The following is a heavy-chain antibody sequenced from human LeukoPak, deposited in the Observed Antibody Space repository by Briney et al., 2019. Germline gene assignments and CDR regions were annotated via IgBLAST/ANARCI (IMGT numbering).Heavy chain of an antibody. Sequence: SETLSLTCIVPGGSISSSSYYWAWIRQSPGKGLEWIGTFSSGGSAYYNPSLTSRVSISKDTSDNQFSLRLYSVTAADTAVYYCARKQSGTMYDVWGQGTQVTVSS. D-gene: IGHD1-7*01. CDR1: GGSISSSSYY. V-gene: IGHV4-39*07. J-gene: IGHJ4*02. CDR2: FSSGGSA. CDR3: ARKQSGTMYDV.